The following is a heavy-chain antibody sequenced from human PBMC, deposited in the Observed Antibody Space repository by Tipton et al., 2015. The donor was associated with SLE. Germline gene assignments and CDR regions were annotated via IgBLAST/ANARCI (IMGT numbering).Heavy chain of an antibody. CDR3: ARDWDRSNWFDP. V-gene: IGHV3-21*06. CDR1: GFTFSSYS. D-gene: IGHD1-26*01. J-gene: IGHJ5*02. Sequence: SLRLSCAASGFTFSSYSMDWVRQAPGKGLEWVSSISSSSVYIYYADSVQGRFTISRDNAKNSLYLQMNSLRAEDTAVYYCARDWDRSNWFDPWGQGILVTVPS. CDR2: ISSSSVYI.